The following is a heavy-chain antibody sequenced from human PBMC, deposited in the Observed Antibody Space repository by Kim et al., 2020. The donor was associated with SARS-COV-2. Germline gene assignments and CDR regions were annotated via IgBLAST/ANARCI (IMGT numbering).Heavy chain of an antibody. Sequence: GGSLRLSCAASGFIFSTDAMSWVRQAPGKGLEWVSAISNTGGSTYYADSVRGRFTISRDNSKNTLYLQMSSLKVEDTAVYYCTKVLAWDCGLSDSWGQGT. CDR1: GFIFSTDA. D-gene: IGHD1-26*01. CDR2: ISNTGGST. J-gene: IGHJ4*02. V-gene: IGHV3-23*01. CDR3: TKVLAWDCGLSDS.